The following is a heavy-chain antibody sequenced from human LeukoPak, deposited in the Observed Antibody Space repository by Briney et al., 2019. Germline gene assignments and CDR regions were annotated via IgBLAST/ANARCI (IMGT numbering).Heavy chain of an antibody. D-gene: IGHD2-2*01. CDR1: GGSFSGYY. Sequence: KASETLSLTCAVYGGSFSGYYWSWTRQPPGKGLEWVGEINRSGSTNYNPSLKSRVTISVDTSKSQFSLKLSSVTAADTAVYYCARVKYQLLFWFDPWGQGTLVTVSS. CDR2: INRSGST. J-gene: IGHJ5*02. CDR3: ARVKYQLLFWFDP. V-gene: IGHV4-34*01.